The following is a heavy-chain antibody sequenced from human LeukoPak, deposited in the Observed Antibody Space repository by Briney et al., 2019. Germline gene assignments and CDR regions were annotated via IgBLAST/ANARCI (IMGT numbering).Heavy chain of an antibody. CDR3: ARVNTMVRGVIPKPYYFDY. CDR2: MNPNSGNT. V-gene: IGHV1-8*01. CDR1: GYTFTSYD. D-gene: IGHD3-10*01. J-gene: IGHJ4*02. Sequence: ASVKVSCKASGYTFTSYDINWVRQATGQGLEWMGWMNPNSGNTGYAQKFQGRVTMTRNTSISTAHMELSSLRSEDTAVYYCARVNTMVRGVIPKPYYFDYWGQGTLVTVSS.